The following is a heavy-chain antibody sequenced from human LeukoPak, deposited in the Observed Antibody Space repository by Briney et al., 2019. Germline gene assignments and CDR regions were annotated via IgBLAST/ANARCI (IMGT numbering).Heavy chain of an antibody. D-gene: IGHD6-6*01. J-gene: IGHJ6*03. CDR2: ISWDGGST. CDR3: AKEGSSNRHYYYYMDV. CDR1: GFTFDDYT. V-gene: IGHV3-43*01. Sequence: GGSLRLSCAASGFTFDDYTMHWVRQAPGKGLEWVSLISWDGGSTYYADSVKGRFTISRDNSKNSLYLQMSSLRTEDTALYYCAKEGSSNRHYYYYMDVWGKGTTVTVSS.